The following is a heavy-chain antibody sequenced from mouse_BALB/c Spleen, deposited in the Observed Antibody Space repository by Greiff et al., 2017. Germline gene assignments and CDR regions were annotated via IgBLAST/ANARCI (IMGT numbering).Heavy chain of an antibody. V-gene: IGHV14-3*02. CDR2: IDPANGNT. J-gene: IGHJ2*01. CDR3: SIPYYDYDYDY. Sequence: VQLKESGAELVKPGASVKLSCTASGFNIKDTYMHWVKQWPEQGLEWIGRIDPANGNTKYDPKFQGKATITADTSSNTAYLPLSSMTSEDTAVYFWSIPYYDYDYDYWGQGTTLTGSA. D-gene: IGHD2-4*01. CDR1: GFNIKDTY.